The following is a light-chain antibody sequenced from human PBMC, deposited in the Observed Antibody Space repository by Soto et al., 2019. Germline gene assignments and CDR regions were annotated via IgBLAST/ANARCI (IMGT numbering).Light chain of an antibody. J-gene: IGKJ1*01. CDR1: QSVNSN. CDR2: DAS. CDR3: QQYDNWPPWT. V-gene: IGKV3-15*01. Sequence: EIVMTQSPDTLSVSPGERATLSCRASQSVNSNLAWYQQKPGQAPRLLIYDASTRATGIPARFSGSGSGTEFTLTISSLQSEDSAVYYCQQYDNWPPWTFGQGTTVEIK.